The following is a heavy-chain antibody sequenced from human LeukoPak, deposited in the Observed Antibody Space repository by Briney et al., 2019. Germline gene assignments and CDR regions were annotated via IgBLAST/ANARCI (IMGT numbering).Heavy chain of an antibody. V-gene: IGHV4-34*01. J-gene: IGHJ4*02. CDR2: INHYGST. Sequence: PSETLSLTCAVYGGSFSGYYWNWTRQPPGKGLEWIGEINHYGSTKYSPSLKSRVTISGDTSKNQFSLKLTSVTAADTAVYFCAGGRPWAAGAYFDYWGQGTLVTVSS. CDR3: AGGRPWAAGAYFDY. CDR1: GGSFSGYY. D-gene: IGHD6-13*01.